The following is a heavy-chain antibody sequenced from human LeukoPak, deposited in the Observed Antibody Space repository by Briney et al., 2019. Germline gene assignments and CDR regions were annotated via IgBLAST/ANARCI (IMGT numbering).Heavy chain of an antibody. CDR3: ARTSGYPYNFDN. J-gene: IGHJ4*02. V-gene: IGHV3-53*01. D-gene: IGHD3-22*01. CDR1: GFTVSRNY. Sequence: PGGSLSLSCAASGFTVSRNYMTWVRQAPAKGLELDSVIYSGAATYYSDSVKARFTISRANSKNTLYLQMNRLRAEETAVYYCARTSGYPYNFDNWGQGTLVTVSS. CDR2: IYSGAAT.